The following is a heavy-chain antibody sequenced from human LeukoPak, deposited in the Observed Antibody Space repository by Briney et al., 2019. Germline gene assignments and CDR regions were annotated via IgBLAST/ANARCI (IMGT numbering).Heavy chain of an antibody. D-gene: IGHD3-3*01. V-gene: IGHV1-69*05. CDR3: AGAGDXRFLEWLAEFDY. CDR2: IIPIFGTA. J-gene: IGHJ4*02. Sequence: AASVKVSCKASGGTFSSYAISWVRQAPGQGLEWMGGIIPIFGTANYAQKFQGRVTITTDESTSTAYMELSSLRSEDTAVYYCAGAGDXRFLEWLAEFDYWGQGTLVTVSS. CDR1: GGTFSSYA.